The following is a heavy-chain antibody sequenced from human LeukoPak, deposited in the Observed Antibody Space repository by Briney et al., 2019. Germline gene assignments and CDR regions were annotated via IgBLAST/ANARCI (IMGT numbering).Heavy chain of an antibody. CDR1: GFTFINYG. V-gene: IGHV3-23*01. D-gene: IGHD3-22*01. Sequence: GGSLRLSCAASGFTFINYGMNWVRQPPGKGLEWVSGISGSGGSTYSADSVKGRFIISRDNSKNMMYLQMSSLRAEDTAVYYCARDLAYYDSSAGFDYWGQGTLVTVSS. J-gene: IGHJ4*02. CDR2: ISGSGGST. CDR3: ARDLAYYDSSAGFDY.